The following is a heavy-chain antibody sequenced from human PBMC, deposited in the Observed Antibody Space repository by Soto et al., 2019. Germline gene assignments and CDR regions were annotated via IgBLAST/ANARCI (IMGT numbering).Heavy chain of an antibody. D-gene: IGHD2-8*01. CDR2: ISYSGNT. V-gene: IGHV4-59*08. CDR1: GDSTSNYY. Sequence: PSETLSLTCIISGDSTSNYYWIWIRQSPGKGLEWIGYISYSGNTNYNPSLKSRVTISVDTSKDQLSLKVTSVTAADTAVYYCARSHYTYGLLIDYWGPGTLVTVSS. CDR3: ARSHYTYGLLIDY. J-gene: IGHJ4*02.